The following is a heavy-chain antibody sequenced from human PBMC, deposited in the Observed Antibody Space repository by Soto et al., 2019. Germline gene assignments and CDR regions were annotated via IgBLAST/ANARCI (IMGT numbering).Heavy chain of an antibody. CDR2: INAGDGNT. CDR3: ARETSHEVLAAHYMDV. Sequence: QVQIVQSAAEVKKPGASVKVSCKASGYTFTKYPIHWVRQAPGQRLEWMGWINAGDGNTRYSQRFQGRITIIRDTSASTAYMELSSLRSEATAVYFCARETSHEVLAAHYMDVWGKGTTVIVSS. D-gene: IGHD2-15*01. V-gene: IGHV1-3*01. CDR1: GYTFTKYP. J-gene: IGHJ6*03.